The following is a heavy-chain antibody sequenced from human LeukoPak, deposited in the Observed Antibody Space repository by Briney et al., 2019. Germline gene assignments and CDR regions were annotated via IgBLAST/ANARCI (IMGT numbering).Heavy chain of an antibody. CDR3: ARDHGTLDY. Sequence: PSETLSLTCTVSGGSISSSSYYWGWIRQPPGKGLEWIGSIYYSGSTYYNPSLKSRVTISVDTSKNQFSLQLNSVTPEDTAVYYCARDHGTLDYWGQGTLVTVSS. D-gene: IGHD1-14*01. CDR2: IYYSGST. CDR1: GGSISSSSYY. J-gene: IGHJ4*02. V-gene: IGHV4-39*07.